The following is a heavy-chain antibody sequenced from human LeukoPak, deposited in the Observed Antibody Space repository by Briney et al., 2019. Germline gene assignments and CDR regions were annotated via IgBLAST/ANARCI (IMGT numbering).Heavy chain of an antibody. CDR2: ISYDGSNR. CDR3: ATNDGYNYYFDY. J-gene: IGHJ4*02. Sequence: PGRSLRLSCAASGFTFSSYGMHWVRQAPGKGLEWVAVISYDGSNRYYADSVKGRFTISRDNAKNSLYLQMNSLRAEDTAVYYCATNDGYNYYFDYWGQGTLVTVSS. D-gene: IGHD5-24*01. CDR1: GFTFSSYG. V-gene: IGHV3-30*03.